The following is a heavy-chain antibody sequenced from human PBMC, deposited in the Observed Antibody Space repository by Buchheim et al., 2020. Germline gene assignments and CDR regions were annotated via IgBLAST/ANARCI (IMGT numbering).Heavy chain of an antibody. CDR3: ARDFTAAYYFDY. V-gene: IGHV3-74*01. J-gene: IGHJ4*02. CDR1: GFTFSNYW. D-gene: IGHD6-13*01. CDR2: INSDGSVT. Sequence: EVRLVESGGGLVQPGGSLRLSCAASGFTFSNYWIHWVRQVPGKGLVWVSCINSDGSVTRYADSVKGRFTISRDYAKNTLYLQMESLRAEDTAVYYCARDFTAAYYFDYWGQGTL.